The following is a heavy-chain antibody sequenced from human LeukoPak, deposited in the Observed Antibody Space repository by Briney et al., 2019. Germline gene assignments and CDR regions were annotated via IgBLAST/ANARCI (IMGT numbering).Heavy chain of an antibody. CDR1: GFTLSDYE. V-gene: IGHV4-38-2*02. Sequence: GSLRLSCAASGFTLSDYEMNWIRQPSGKGLEWIGSIYYSGSTYYNPSLKSRVTISVDTSKNQFSLKLSSVTAADTAVYYCARDQSSIAAADPYNWFDPWGQGTLVTVSS. CDR3: ARDQSSIAAADPYNWFDP. CDR2: IYYSGST. J-gene: IGHJ5*02. D-gene: IGHD6-13*01.